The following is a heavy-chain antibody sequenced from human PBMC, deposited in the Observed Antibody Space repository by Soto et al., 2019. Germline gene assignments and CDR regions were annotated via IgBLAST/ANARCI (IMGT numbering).Heavy chain of an antibody. J-gene: IGHJ4*02. CDR1: DGSISRGGYY. Sequence: QVQLQESGPGLVNPSQTLSLTCSVSDGSISRGGYYWSWIRLHPGKGLEWIGYISDNGRTYYNPSLKSRVTISEDRSKNQFYLRLRSVTAADTAVYYCAINDSGSKNFDYWGQGTLVTVSS. CDR2: ISDNGRT. D-gene: IGHD3-10*01. V-gene: IGHV4-31*03. CDR3: AINDSGSKNFDY.